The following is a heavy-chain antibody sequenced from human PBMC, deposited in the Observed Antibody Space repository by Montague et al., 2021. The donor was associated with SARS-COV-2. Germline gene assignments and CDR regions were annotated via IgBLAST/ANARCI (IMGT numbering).Heavy chain of an antibody. CDR1: GGSISSASYY. CDR2: IYSTVIT. D-gene: IGHD4-17*01. Sequence: TLSLTCTVSGGSISSASYYWSCIRQPAGKGLEWIGHIYSTVITNYNPSLKSRVTISVDLSKNQFSLKMTSVTAADTAVYYCARDPHDYGWFDPWGQGTLVTVSS. V-gene: IGHV4-61*09. J-gene: IGHJ5*02. CDR3: ARDPHDYGWFDP.